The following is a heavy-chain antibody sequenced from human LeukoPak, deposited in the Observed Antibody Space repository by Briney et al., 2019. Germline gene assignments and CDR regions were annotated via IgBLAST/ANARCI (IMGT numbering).Heavy chain of an antibody. CDR2: VSPSDSDT. CDR1: GYTFTNFW. CDR3: VRQPRVHTPDF. D-gene: IGHD1-1*01. V-gene: IGHV5-51*01. Sequence: LGESLQISCEGSGYTFTNFWIGWVRQMPGKGLEWMGIVSPSDSDTRYSPSFQGHVTISADKSITTAYLQWSSLKASDTATYYCVRQPRVHTPDFWGQGTLVTVSS. J-gene: IGHJ4*02.